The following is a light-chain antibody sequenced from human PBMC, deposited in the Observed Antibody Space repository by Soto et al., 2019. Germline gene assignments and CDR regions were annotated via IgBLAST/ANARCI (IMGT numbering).Light chain of an antibody. CDR3: AAWDDSLDALV. CDR2: TDD. Sequence: QSVLTQPPSASGTPGQRVTISCSGSRSNIGSNTVNWYQQVPGTAPTLLIYTDDQRPSGVPDRFSGSKSGTSASLAISGLQSEDDADYYCAAWDDSLDALVFGGGTKLTV. J-gene: IGLJ2*01. V-gene: IGLV1-44*01. CDR1: RSNIGSNT.